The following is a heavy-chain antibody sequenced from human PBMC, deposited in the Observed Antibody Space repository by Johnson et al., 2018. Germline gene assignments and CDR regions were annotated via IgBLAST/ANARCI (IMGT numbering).Heavy chain of an antibody. D-gene: IGHD5-24*01. CDR2: IKQDGNEN. Sequence: VQLVQSGGGLVQPGGSLRLSCAASGFTFSSSWMSWVRQAPGQGLEWVANIKQDGNENYYVDSVKGIFTISRDNAKNSRYLQMNSLRAEDTAVYYCAKRRDDYNTRAAFDIWGQGTMVTVSS. CDR3: AKRRDDYNTRAAFDI. J-gene: IGHJ3*02. CDR1: GFTFSSSW. V-gene: IGHV3-7*01.